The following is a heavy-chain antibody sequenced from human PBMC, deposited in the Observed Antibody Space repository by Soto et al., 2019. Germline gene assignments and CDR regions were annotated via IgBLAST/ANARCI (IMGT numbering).Heavy chain of an antibody. D-gene: IGHD1-20*01. CDR1: SGSFSGYY. J-gene: IGHJ5*02. V-gene: IGHV4-34*01. CDR3: ASRRITQRAYNWFDP. Sequence: SETLSLTCAVYSGSFSGYYWSWIRQPPGKGLEWIGEINHSGSTNYNPSLKSRFTISVDTSKNQFSLKLSSVTAADTAVYYCASRRITQRAYNWFDPWGQGTLVTVSS. CDR2: INHSGST.